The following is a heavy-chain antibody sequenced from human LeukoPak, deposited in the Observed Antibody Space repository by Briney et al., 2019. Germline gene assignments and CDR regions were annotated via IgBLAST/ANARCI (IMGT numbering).Heavy chain of an antibody. Sequence: SETLSLTCAVYGGSFSGYYWSWIRQPPGKGLEWIGEINHSGSTNYNPSLKSRVTISVDTSKNQFSLKLSSVPAADTAVYYCARVPPYYDFWSGYYRGPYYYYYMDVWGKGTTVTVSS. CDR2: INHSGST. D-gene: IGHD3-3*01. CDR3: ARVPPYYDFWSGYYRGPYYYYYMDV. J-gene: IGHJ6*03. CDR1: GGSFSGYY. V-gene: IGHV4-34*01.